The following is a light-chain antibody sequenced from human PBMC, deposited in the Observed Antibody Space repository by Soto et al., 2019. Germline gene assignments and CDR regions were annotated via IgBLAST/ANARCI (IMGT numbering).Light chain of an antibody. Sequence: QSVLTQPPSVSGAPGQRVTISCAGSSSNIGAGYDVHWYQQLPGTAPKVVIYGSGNRPSGVPNRFSGSKSGTSASLAIAGIKAEDEADYYCQSYDSSLSGYVFGTGTKVTVL. J-gene: IGLJ1*01. V-gene: IGLV1-40*01. CDR3: QSYDSSLSGYV. CDR2: GSG. CDR1: SSNIGAGYD.